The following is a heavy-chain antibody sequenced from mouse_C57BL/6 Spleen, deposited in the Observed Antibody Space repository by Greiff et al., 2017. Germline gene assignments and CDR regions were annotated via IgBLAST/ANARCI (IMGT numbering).Heavy chain of an antibody. D-gene: IGHD1-1*01. CDR3: ARGYYGSSSFDF. J-gene: IGHJ2*01. V-gene: IGHV1-81*01. CDR1: GYTFTSYG. Sequence: VKLQESGAELARPGASVKLSCKASGYTFTSYGISWVKQRTGQGLEWIGEIYPRSGNTYYNEKFKGKATLTADKSSSTAYMELRSLTSEDSAVYFCARGYYGSSSFDFWGQGTTLTVSS. CDR2: IYPRSGNT.